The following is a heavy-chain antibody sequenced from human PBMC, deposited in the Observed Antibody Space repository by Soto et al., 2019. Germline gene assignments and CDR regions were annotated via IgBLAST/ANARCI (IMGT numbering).Heavy chain of an antibody. J-gene: IGHJ4*02. CDR2: ISGSGGST. D-gene: IGHD3-22*01. CDR3: AKMKEYYYDSSGYMFDY. CDR1: GFTFSSYA. V-gene: IGHV3-23*01. Sequence: GGSLRLSCAASGFTFSSYAMSWVRQAPGKGLEWVSAISGSGGSTYYADSVKGRFTISRDNSKNTLYLQMNSLRAEDTAVYYCAKMKEYYYDSSGYMFDYWGQGNLVTVSS.